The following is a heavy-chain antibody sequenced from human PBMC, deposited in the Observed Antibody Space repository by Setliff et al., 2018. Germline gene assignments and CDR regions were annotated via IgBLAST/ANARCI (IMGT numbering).Heavy chain of an antibody. Sequence: ASVKVSCKASGYTFTNYGISWVRQAPGQGLEWMGWISTYNGKTDYAQDLQGRVTLTRDTSASTAYMELSSLRSEDTAVYYCATRPGIAVAGFDHWGQGTLVTVSS. V-gene: IGHV1-18*01. CDR3: ATRPGIAVAGFDH. CDR2: ISTYNGKT. J-gene: IGHJ4*02. CDR1: GYTFTNYG. D-gene: IGHD6-19*01.